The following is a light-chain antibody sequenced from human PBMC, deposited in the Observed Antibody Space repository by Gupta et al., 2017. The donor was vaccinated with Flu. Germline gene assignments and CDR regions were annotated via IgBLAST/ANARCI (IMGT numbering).Light chain of an antibody. V-gene: IGLV1-44*01. CDR2: YDS. Sequence: VTISCSTCSANIVSNVVTCYHHLPGGAAHLLIYYDSHRPSGVPPRFSCSTSSATASLVISGLQSEDDADYYCSASDDNLNSLVVFGGGTQLTGL. CDR3: SASDDNLNSLVV. CDR1: SANIVSNV. J-gene: IGLJ2*01.